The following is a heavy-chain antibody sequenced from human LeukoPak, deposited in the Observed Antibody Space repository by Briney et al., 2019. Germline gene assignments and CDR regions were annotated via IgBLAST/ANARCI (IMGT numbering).Heavy chain of an antibody. V-gene: IGHV1-24*01. Sequence: ASVKVSCKVSGYTLTELSMPWVRQAPGKGLEWMGGFDPEDGETTYAQKFQGRVTMTEDTSTDTAYMELSSLRSEDTAVYYCATYGYCSSTSCYTANWFDPWGRGTLVTVSS. CDR3: ATYGYCSSTSCYTANWFDP. D-gene: IGHD2-2*02. J-gene: IGHJ5*02. CDR2: FDPEDGET. CDR1: GYTLTELS.